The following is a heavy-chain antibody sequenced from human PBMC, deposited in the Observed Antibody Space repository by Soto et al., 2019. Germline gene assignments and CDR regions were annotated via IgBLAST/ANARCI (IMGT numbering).Heavy chain of an antibody. D-gene: IGHD3-3*01. V-gene: IGHV1-8*01. CDR1: GYAFASHD. CDR2: MNPNSGST. CDR3: ARTPLSGYAPLDY. Sequence: QVQLVQSGPEVKKPGASVRVSCRASGYAFASHDINWVRQASGQGPEWMGWMNPNSGSTGYAQKVQGRGTLTRNTSITTAYMEVSSLRSEDTAMYYCARTPLSGYAPLDYWGQGTLVTVSS. J-gene: IGHJ4*02.